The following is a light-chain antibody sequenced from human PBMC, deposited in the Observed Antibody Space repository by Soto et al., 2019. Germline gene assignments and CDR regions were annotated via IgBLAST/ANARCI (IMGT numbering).Light chain of an antibody. CDR2: DDR. CDR1: NIGSKS. V-gene: IGLV3-21*02. CDR3: QVWDSSSGVI. Sequence: SYELTQPPSVSVAPGQTASITCGGNNIGSKSVHWYQQKPGQAPVLVVYDDRDRPSGIPERFSGSNSGNTATLTISRVEAGDEADYFSQVWDSSSGVIFGGGTKVTVL. J-gene: IGLJ2*01.